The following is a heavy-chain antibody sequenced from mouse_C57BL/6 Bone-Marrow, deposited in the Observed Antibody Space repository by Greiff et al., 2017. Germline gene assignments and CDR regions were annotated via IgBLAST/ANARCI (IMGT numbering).Heavy chain of an antibody. J-gene: IGHJ2*01. CDR2: INPSYGTT. CDR3: ARDGKDDGKDFDD. CDR1: GYTFTDYC. V-gene: IGHV1-39*01. D-gene: IGHD2-12*01. Sequence: VQLQQSGPELVKPGASVKLSCKASGYTFTDYCMNWVKQRPGQRLEWIGEINPSYGTTSYNQKFKGKATLTVDKSSSTAYMQLSSLTSEDSAVYYCARDGKDDGKDFDDWGKGTTVTVSS.